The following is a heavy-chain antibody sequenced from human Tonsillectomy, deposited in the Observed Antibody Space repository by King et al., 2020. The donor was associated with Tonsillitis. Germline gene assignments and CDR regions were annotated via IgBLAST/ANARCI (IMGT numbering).Heavy chain of an antibody. CDR2: INHSGST. J-gene: IGHJ4*02. Sequence: VQLQQWGAGLLKPSETLSLTCAVYGGSFSGYYWTWIRQSPGKGLEWIGEINHSGSTHYNPSLQSRVTISVDTSKNQLSLKLTSVTAAETAVYYCARSGRYCSGGRYNSLTDFWGQGTLVTVSS. CDR3: ARSGRYCSGGRYNSLTDF. D-gene: IGHD2-15*01. V-gene: IGHV4-34*01. CDR1: GGSFSGYY.